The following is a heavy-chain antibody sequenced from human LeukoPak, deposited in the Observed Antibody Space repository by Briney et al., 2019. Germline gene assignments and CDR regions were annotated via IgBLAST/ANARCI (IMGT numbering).Heavy chain of an antibody. V-gene: IGHV3-23*01. D-gene: IGHD2-8*01. CDR1: GFTFSSYA. CDR3: AREVMAKRRAFDI. J-gene: IGHJ3*02. Sequence: GGSLRLSCAASGFTFSSYAMSWVRQAPGKGLEWVSGISGSGGPTYYADSVKGRFTISRHTSKKTLYLQMNSLRAEDTAVYYCAREVMAKRRAFDIWGQGTVVTVSS. CDR2: ISGSGGPT.